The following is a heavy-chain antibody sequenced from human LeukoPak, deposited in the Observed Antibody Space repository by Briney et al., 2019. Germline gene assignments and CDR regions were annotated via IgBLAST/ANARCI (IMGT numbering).Heavy chain of an antibody. CDR3: ARGTGSYRDWYFDL. D-gene: IGHD1-26*01. CDR1: EFAFSTYN. Sequence: GGSLRLSCAASEFAFSTYNMNWVRQAPGKGLEWVSYISTGSSTTYYADSVKGRFTISRDNVENSLYLQMNSLRDEDTAVYYCARGTGSYRDWYFDLWGRGTLVTVSS. V-gene: IGHV3-48*02. J-gene: IGHJ2*01. CDR2: ISTGSSTT.